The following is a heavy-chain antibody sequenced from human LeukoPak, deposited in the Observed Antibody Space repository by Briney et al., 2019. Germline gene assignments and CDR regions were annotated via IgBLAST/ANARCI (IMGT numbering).Heavy chain of an antibody. Sequence: PGGSLRLSCAASGFTFSSYAMHWVRQAPGKGLEWVAVISYDGSNKYYADSVKGRFTISRDNSKNTLYLQMNSLRAEDTAVYYCARENHGSFDYWGQGSLVTVSS. CDR3: ARENHGSFDY. D-gene: IGHD1-14*01. J-gene: IGHJ4*02. CDR2: ISYDGSNK. V-gene: IGHV3-30-3*01. CDR1: GFTFSSYA.